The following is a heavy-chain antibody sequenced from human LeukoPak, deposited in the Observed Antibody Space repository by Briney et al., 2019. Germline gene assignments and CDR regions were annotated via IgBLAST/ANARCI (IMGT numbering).Heavy chain of an antibody. J-gene: IGHJ4*02. CDR3: ARVVGAPYFDY. Sequence: PSETLSLTCTVSGGSISSYYWSWIRQPPGKGLEWIGYIYYSGSTNYNPSLKSRVTISVDTSKSQFSLKLSSVTAADTAVYYCARVVGAPYFDYWGQGTLVTVSS. D-gene: IGHD1-26*01. CDR2: IYYSGST. V-gene: IGHV4-59*01. CDR1: GGSISSYY.